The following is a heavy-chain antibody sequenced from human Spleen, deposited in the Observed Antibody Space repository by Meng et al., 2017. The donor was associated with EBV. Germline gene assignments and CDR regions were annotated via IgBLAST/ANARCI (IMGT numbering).Heavy chain of an antibody. J-gene: IGHJ5*02. Sequence: QVQVQEGGPGLVKPSQTLSLTCDGSGGSISSGGYYWSWIRQPPGKGLEWIGYINYRGNTYDNPSLRSRAALSVDTSKNQFSLKLSSVTAADTAVYYCARGAAKWFDPWGPGTLVTVSS. CDR1: GGSISSGGYY. CDR2: INYRGNT. CDR3: ARGAAKWFDP. V-gene: IGHV4-30-4*01. D-gene: IGHD6-25*01.